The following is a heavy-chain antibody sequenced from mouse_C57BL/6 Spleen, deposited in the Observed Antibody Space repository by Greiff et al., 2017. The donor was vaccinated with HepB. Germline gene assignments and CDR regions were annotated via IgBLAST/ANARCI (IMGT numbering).Heavy chain of an antibody. V-gene: IGHV1-67*01. D-gene: IGHD1-1*01. CDR3: VPSYYYYGSSLAWFAY. J-gene: IGHJ3*01. CDR1: GYTFTDYA. CDR2: ISTYYGDA. Sequence: VQLQQSGPELVRPGVSVKISCKGSGYTFTDYAMHWVKQSHAKSLELIGVISTYYGDASYNQKFKDKATMTVDKSSSTAYMELARLTSEDSAVYYCVPSYYYYGSSLAWFAYWGQGTLVTVSA.